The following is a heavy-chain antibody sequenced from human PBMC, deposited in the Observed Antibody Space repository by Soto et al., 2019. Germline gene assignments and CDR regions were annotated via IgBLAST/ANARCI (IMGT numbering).Heavy chain of an antibody. CDR3: ARGLVVHDAFDI. V-gene: IGHV1-8*01. CDR2: MNPNSGNT. Sequence: ASVKVSCKASGYTFTSYDINWVRQATGQGLEWMGWMNPNSGNTGYAQKFQGRVTMTRNTSISTAYMELSSLRSEDTAVYYCARGLVVHDAFDIWGEGTMVTFSS. CDR1: GYTFTSYD. D-gene: IGHD2-8*02. J-gene: IGHJ3*02.